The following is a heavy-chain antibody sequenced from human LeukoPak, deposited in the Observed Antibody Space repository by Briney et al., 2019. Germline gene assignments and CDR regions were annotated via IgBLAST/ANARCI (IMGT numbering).Heavy chain of an antibody. Sequence: GASLQISCKGSGYSFTSYWIGWVRQLPGKGLEWMGIIYPGDSDTRYSPSFQGQVTISADKSISTAYLQWSSLKASDTAMYYCARHSNYYMDVWGKGTTVTVSS. V-gene: IGHV5-51*01. J-gene: IGHJ6*03. CDR1: GYSFTSYW. CDR3: ARHSNYYMDV. CDR2: IYPGDSDT. D-gene: IGHD2-2*01.